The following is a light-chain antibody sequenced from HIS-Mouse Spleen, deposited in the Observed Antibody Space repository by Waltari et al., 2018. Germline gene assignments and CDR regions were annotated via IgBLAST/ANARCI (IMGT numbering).Light chain of an antibody. CDR1: QSVLYSSNNKNY. CDR3: QQYYSTPWT. V-gene: IGKV4-1*01. Sequence: DIVMTQSPDSLAVSLGERATINCKSSQSVLYSSNNKNYLAWYQQKPGQPPKLPIYWASYREAGVPDRFSGSGSGTDFTLTISSLQAEDVAVYYCQQYYSTPWTFGQGTKVEIK. CDR2: WAS. J-gene: IGKJ1*01.